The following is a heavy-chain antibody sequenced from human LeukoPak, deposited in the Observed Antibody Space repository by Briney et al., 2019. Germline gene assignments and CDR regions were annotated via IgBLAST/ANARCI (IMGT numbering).Heavy chain of an antibody. J-gene: IGHJ4*02. V-gene: IGHV3-30*18. CDR3: AKVLRYFDWLFPLDY. CDR1: GFTFSSYG. D-gene: IGHD3-9*01. CDR2: ISYDGSNK. Sequence: GGSLRLSCAASGFTFSSYGMHWVRQAPGKGLEWVAVISYDGSNKYYADSVKGRFTISRDNSKNTLYLQMNSLRAEDTAVYYCAKVLRYFDWLFPLDYWGQGTLVTASS.